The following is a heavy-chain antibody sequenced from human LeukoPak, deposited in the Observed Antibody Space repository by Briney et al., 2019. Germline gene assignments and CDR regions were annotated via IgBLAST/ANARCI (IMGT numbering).Heavy chain of an antibody. D-gene: IGHD6-13*01. V-gene: IGHV3-23*01. CDR1: GFTFSDYA. CDR3: ARISSSLFFDF. CDR2: ISGSGGTT. J-gene: IGHJ4*02. Sequence: PGGSLRLSCAASGFTFSDYAMSWVRQAPGKGLEWVSTISGSGGTTYYADSVKGRFTISRDNSKNTLYLQMDTLRADDTAVYYCARISSSLFFDFWGQGTLVTVSS.